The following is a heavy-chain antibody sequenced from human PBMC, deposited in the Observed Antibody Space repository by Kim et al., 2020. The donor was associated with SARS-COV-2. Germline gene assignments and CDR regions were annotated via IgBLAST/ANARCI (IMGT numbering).Heavy chain of an antibody. Sequence: SVKVSCKASGGTFSSYAISWVRQAPGQGLEWMGGIIPIFGTANYAQKFQGRVTITADESTSTAYMELSSLRSEDTAVYYCASSGWSRPPNADYYYYGMDVWGQGTTVTVSS. D-gene: IGHD6-19*01. CDR3: ASSGWSRPPNADYYYYGMDV. V-gene: IGHV1-69*13. CDR1: GGTFSSYA. CDR2: IIPIFGTA. J-gene: IGHJ6*02.